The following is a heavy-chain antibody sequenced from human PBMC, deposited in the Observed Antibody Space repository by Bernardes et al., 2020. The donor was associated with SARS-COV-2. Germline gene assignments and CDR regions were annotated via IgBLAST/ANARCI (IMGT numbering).Heavy chain of an antibody. D-gene: IGHD4-4*01. CDR1: GYTFTGYY. V-gene: IGHV1-2*02. CDR2: INPNSGGT. Sequence: ASVKVSCKASGYTFTGYYMHWVRQAPGQGLEWMGWINPNSGGTNYAQKFQGRVTMTRDTSISTAYMERSRLRSDDTAVYYCASRYSNYYYYYYGMDVWGQGTTVTVSS. J-gene: IGHJ6*02. CDR3: ASRYSNYYYYYYGMDV.